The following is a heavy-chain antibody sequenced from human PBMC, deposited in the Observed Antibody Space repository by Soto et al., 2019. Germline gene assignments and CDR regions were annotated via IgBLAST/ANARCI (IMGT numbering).Heavy chain of an antibody. J-gene: IGHJ3*02. CDR1: GFTFSSYS. V-gene: IGHV3-21*01. CDR3: AADIVVVTADAFDI. Sequence: GGSLRLSCAASGFTFSSYSMNWVRQAPGKGLEWVSSISSSSSYIYYADSVKGRFTISRDNAKNSLYLQMNSLRAEDTAVYYCAADIVVVTADAFDIWGQGTMVTVSS. CDR2: ISSSSSYI. D-gene: IGHD2-21*02.